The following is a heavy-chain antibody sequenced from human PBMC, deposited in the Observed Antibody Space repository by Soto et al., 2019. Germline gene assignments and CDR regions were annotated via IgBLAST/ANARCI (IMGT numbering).Heavy chain of an antibody. CDR1: GFTFSSYW. Sequence: GGSLRLSCAASGFTFSSYWMSWVRQAPGKGLEWVANIKQDGSEKYYVDSVKGRFTISRDNAKNSLYLQMNSLRAEDTAVYYCARDQKVAAGNYYYGMDVWGQGTTVTV. V-gene: IGHV3-7*01. J-gene: IGHJ6*02. CDR2: IKQDGSEK. D-gene: IGHD6-13*01. CDR3: ARDQKVAAGNYYYGMDV.